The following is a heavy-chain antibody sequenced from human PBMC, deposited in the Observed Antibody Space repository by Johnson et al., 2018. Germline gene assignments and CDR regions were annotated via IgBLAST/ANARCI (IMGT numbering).Heavy chain of an antibody. CDR2: IRNKAKSYTT. D-gene: IGHD6-19*01. V-gene: IGHV3-72*01. Sequence: VQLVQSGGGLVQPGGSLRLSCAASGFTFSDHYMDWVRQAPGKGLEWVGRIRNKAKSYTTEYAASVKGRFTISRDDSKNSLYLQMNSLKTEDTSVYYCSRGAGVAAYADSYGLDVWGHGTTVTVSS. J-gene: IGHJ6*02. CDR1: GFTFSDHY. CDR3: SRGAGVAAYADSYGLDV.